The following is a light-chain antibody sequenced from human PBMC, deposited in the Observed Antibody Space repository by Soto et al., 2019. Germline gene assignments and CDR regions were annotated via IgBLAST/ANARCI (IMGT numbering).Light chain of an antibody. CDR1: QGISSY. V-gene: IGKV1-9*01. Sequence: IQLTQSPSSLSASVGDRVTITCRASQGISSYLAWYQQKPGKAPKLLIYAASTLQSGVTSRFSGSGSGTDFTLTISSLQPEDFAHYYCQQLNSYPPTFGQGNQLEI. CDR3: QQLNSYPPT. J-gene: IGKJ2*01. CDR2: AAS.